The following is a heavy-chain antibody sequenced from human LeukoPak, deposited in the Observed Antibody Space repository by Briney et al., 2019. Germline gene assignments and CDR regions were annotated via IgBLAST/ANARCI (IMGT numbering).Heavy chain of an antibody. Sequence: GGSLRLSCAASGFTFNIHAMSWVRQAPGKGLEWVSSIGNPDETFYADSVKGRFTIPRDNSRNTLYLQMNSLRAEDAAVYYCAKDATPRNSIWDYFDCWGQGTLLTISS. V-gene: IGHV3-23*01. CDR3: AKDATPRNSIWDYFDC. CDR2: IGNPDET. D-gene: IGHD1-14*01. J-gene: IGHJ4*02. CDR1: GFTFNIHA.